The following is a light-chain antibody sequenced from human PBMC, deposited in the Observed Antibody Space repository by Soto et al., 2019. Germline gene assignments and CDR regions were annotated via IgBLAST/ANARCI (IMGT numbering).Light chain of an antibody. CDR2: AAS. V-gene: IGKV1-12*01. J-gene: IGKJ4*01. CDR3: QQANSFPLT. CDR1: QAISIW. Sequence: DIQMTQSPSSVSASVGDRVTITCRASQAISIWLAWYQRKPGKAPKLLIYAASNLQSGVPSRFSGSGSGTDFTLTISSLQPEDFATYYCQQANSFPLTFGGGTKVDMK.